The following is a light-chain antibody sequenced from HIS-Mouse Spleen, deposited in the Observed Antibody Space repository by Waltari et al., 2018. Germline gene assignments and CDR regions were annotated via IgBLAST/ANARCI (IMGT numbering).Light chain of an antibody. CDR2: RNN. Sequence: QSVLTQPPSASGTPGQRVTISCSGSSSNIGSNYVYWYQQLPGTAPKLLLYRNNQRPSGLPDRFSGYKPGTSASLAISGLRAEDEADDYCAAWDDSLSGPVFGGGTKLTVL. CDR3: AAWDDSLSGPV. J-gene: IGLJ3*02. CDR1: SSNIGSNY. V-gene: IGLV1-47*01.